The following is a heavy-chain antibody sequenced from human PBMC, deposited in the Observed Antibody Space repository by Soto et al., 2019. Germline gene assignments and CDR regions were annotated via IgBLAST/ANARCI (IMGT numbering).Heavy chain of an antibody. Sequence: EVQLLESGGGLVQPGGSLRLSCAASGFTFSSYAMSWVRQAPGKGLEWVSAISGSGGSTYYADSVKGRFTISRDNSKNTLYLQMNSLSAEDTALYYCARRSSGWYFDYWGQGTLVTVSS. CDR2: ISGSGGST. V-gene: IGHV3-23*01. D-gene: IGHD6-19*01. CDR3: ARRSSGWYFDY. J-gene: IGHJ4*02. CDR1: GFTFSSYA.